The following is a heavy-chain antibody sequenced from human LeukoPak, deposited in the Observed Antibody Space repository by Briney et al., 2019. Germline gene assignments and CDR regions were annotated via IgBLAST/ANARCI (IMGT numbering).Heavy chain of an antibody. D-gene: IGHD4-17*01. J-gene: IGHJ4*02. Sequence: PGGSPRLSCAASGFTFSSYSMNWVRQAPGKGLEWVSSISSSSSYIYYADSVKGRFTISRDNAKNSLYLQMNSLRAEDTAVYYCARGTYGDYGLDYWGQGTLVTVSS. CDR2: ISSSSSYI. V-gene: IGHV3-21*01. CDR3: ARGTYGDYGLDY. CDR1: GFTFSSYS.